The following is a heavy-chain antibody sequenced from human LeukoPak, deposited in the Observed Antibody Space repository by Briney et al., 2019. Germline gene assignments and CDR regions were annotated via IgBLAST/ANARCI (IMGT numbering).Heavy chain of an antibody. CDR3: ARKAGYYYGSGDY. CDR2: IGGSGGSS. CDR1: GFTFSSYS. J-gene: IGHJ4*02. D-gene: IGHD3-10*01. Sequence: GGSLRLSCAASGFTFSSYSMNWVRQAPGKGLEWCSAIGGSGGSSYYADSVKGRVTISKDNSKNTLYLQMNSLRAEETAVYYCARKAGYYYGSGDYWGQGTLVTVSS. V-gene: IGHV3-23*01.